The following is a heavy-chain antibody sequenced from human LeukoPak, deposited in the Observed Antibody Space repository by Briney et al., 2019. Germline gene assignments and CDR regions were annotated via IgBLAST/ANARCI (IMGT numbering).Heavy chain of an antibody. J-gene: IGHJ4*02. CDR2: IIPIFGTA. D-gene: IGHD3-10*01. CDR3: ARDRVLLGYY. V-gene: IGHV1-69*05. Sequence: EAPVKVSCKASGGTFSNYAISWVRQAPGQGLEWMGRIIPIFGTANYAQKFQGRVTITTDESTSTAYMELSSLRSEDTAVYYCARDRVLLGYYWGQGTLVTVSS. CDR1: GGTFSNYA.